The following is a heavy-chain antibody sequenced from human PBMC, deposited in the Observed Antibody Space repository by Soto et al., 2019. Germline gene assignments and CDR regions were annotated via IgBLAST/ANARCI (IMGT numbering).Heavy chain of an antibody. CDR2: IKSSTDGGTA. CDR1: GFSFKDAW. V-gene: IGHV3-15*07. Sequence: EVQLVESGGGFVESGGSLRLSCAASGFSFKDAWMTWVRQAPGKGLEWVGRIKSSTDGGTADYGAAVKGRFTMPRDVSKEPLCQSMDGRKGEDTASNSFTSFFKLGGKLFTYWGPGTQV. D-gene: IGHD3-10*01. J-gene: IGHJ4*02. CDR3: TSFFKLGGKLFTY.